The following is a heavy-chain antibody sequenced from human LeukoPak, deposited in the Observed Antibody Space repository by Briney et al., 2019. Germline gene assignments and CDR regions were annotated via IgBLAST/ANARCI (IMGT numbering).Heavy chain of an antibody. CDR2: IYYSGST. CDR3: ASQLGQIDAFDI. D-gene: IGHD6-13*01. V-gene: IGHV4-59*08. J-gene: IGHJ3*02. Sequence: KPSETLSLTCTVSGGSISSYYWSWIRQPPGKGLEWTGYIYYSGSTNYNPSLKSRVTISVDTSKNQFSLKLSSVTAADTAVYYCASQLGQIDAFDIWGQGTMVTVSS. CDR1: GGSISSYY.